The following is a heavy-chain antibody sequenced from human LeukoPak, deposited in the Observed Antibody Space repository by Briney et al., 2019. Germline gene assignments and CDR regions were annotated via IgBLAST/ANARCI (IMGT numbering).Heavy chain of an antibody. CDR3: ARASDSSSWSYYYYYGMDV. D-gene: IGHD6-13*01. Sequence: ASVKVSCKASGYIFTSYAMNWVRQAPGQGLEWMGWINTNTGNPTYAQGFTGRFVFSLDTSVSTAYLQICSLKAEDTAVYYCARASDSSSWSYYYYYGMDVWGQGTTVTVSS. J-gene: IGHJ6*02. CDR1: GYIFTSYA. V-gene: IGHV7-4-1*01. CDR2: INTNTGNP.